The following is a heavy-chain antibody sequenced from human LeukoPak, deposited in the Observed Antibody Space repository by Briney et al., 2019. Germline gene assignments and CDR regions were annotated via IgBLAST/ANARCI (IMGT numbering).Heavy chain of an antibody. V-gene: IGHV4-4*02. CDR1: GGSISSSNW. D-gene: IGHD2-15*01. CDR3: ARIHRYCSGGACYVLDN. J-gene: IGHJ4*02. Sequence: SGTLSLTCAVSGGSISSSNWWSWVRQPPGKGLEWIGEIYHSGSTNYNPSLKSRVTISVDKSKNQFSLQLSSVTAADTAVYYCARIHRYCSGGACYVLDNWGQGTLVAVSS. CDR2: IYHSGST.